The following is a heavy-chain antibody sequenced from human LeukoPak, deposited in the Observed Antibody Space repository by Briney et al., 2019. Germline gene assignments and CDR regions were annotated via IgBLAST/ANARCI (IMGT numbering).Heavy chain of an antibody. Sequence: SVKVSCKASGGTFSSYAISWVRQAPGQGLEWMGRIIPILGMANYAQKFQGRVTITADKSTSTAYMELSSLRSEDTAVYYCWYYYDSSGPLDVWGQGTTVTVSS. V-gene: IGHV1-69*04. CDR1: GGTFSSYA. CDR2: IIPILGMA. J-gene: IGHJ6*02. D-gene: IGHD3-22*01. CDR3: WYYYDSSGPLDV.